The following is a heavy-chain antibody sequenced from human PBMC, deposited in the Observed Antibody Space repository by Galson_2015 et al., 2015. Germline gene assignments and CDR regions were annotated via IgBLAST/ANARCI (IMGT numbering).Heavy chain of an antibody. CDR2: ISSTGSVT. Sequence: SLRLSCAAAGFAFNSYELNWVRQAPGKGLEWISSISSTGSVTKYADSVKSRFTISRDNAKNSLFLQMSSLRVEDTAVYYCARAQWLVPPGFDYWGQGTLVTVSS. D-gene: IGHD6-19*01. CDR3: ARAQWLVPPGFDY. V-gene: IGHV3-48*03. CDR1: GFAFNSYE. J-gene: IGHJ4*02.